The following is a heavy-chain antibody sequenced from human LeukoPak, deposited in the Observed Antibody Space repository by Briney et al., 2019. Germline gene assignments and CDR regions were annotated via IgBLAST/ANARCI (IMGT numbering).Heavy chain of an antibody. CDR1: GGSFSGYY. CDR3: ARGNRGVWELRTHYYYYYGMDV. J-gene: IGHJ6*02. Sequence: PSETLSLTCAVYGGSFSGYYWSWIRQPPGKGLEWIGEINHSGSTNYNPSPKSRVTISVDTSKNQFSLKLSSVTAADTAVYYCARGNRGVWELRTHYYYYYGMDVWGQGTTVTVSS. CDR2: INHSGST. V-gene: IGHV4-34*01. D-gene: IGHD1-26*01.